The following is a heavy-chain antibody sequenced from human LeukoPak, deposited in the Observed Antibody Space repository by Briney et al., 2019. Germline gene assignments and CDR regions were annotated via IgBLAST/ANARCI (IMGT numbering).Heavy chain of an antibody. D-gene: IGHD3-10*01. Sequence: SETLSLTCAVYGGSFSGYYWSWLRQPPGKGLEWIGEINHSGSTNYNPSLKSRVTISVDTSKNQFSLKLSSVTAADTAVYYCARGPQIYYGSLYDYWGQGTLVTVSS. V-gene: IGHV4-34*01. CDR3: ARGPQIYYGSLYDY. CDR1: GGSFSGYY. CDR2: INHSGST. J-gene: IGHJ4*02.